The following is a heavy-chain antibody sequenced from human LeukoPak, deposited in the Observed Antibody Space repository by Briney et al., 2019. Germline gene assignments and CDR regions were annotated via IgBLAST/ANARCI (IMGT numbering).Heavy chain of an antibody. Sequence: PGGSLRLSCAASGFTFSSYSMNWVRQAPGKGLEWVSYISSSSSTIYYADSVKGRFTISRDNSKNTLYLQMNSLRAEDTAVYYCARSPYYYDSNFDYWGQGTLVTVSS. CDR3: ARSPYYYDSNFDY. V-gene: IGHV3-48*01. CDR2: ISSSSSTI. CDR1: GFTFSSYS. J-gene: IGHJ4*02. D-gene: IGHD3-22*01.